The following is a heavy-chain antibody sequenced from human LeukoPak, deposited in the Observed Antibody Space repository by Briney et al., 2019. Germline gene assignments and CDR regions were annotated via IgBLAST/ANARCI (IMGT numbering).Heavy chain of an antibody. CDR2: IYHSGST. CDR3: ARDQLKGAFDI. CDR1: GGSISSGGYS. J-gene: IGHJ3*02. V-gene: IGHV4-30-2*01. D-gene: IGHD2-2*01. Sequence: KASETLSLTCAVSGGSISSGGYSWSWIRQPPGKGLEWIGYIYHSGSTYYNPSLKSRVTISVDRSKNQFSLKLSSVTAADTAVYYCARDQLKGAFDIWGQGTMVTVSS.